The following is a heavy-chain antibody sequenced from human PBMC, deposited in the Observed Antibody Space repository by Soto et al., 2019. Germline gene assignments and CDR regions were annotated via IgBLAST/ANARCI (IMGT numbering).Heavy chain of an antibody. D-gene: IGHD2-2*01. V-gene: IGHV3-30*18. J-gene: IGHJ4*02. CDR3: AKDMKVGPAGYYFDY. CDR2: ISTNGNDK. CDR1: GFSFSTYA. Sequence: VQLGECGGGVVQPGGSLRLSCTASGFSFSTYAMHWVRQAPGKGLEWVAVISTNGNDKHHADSVKGRFTISRDNFQNTLYLQMYNLRPEDTGIYFCAKDMKVGPAGYYFDYWGQGTLVAVSS.